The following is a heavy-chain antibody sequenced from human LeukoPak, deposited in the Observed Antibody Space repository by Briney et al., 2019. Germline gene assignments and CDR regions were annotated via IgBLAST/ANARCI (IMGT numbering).Heavy chain of an antibody. CDR1: GFIVSGTY. J-gene: IGHJ4*02. CDR2: ISYDGSNK. D-gene: IGHD3-22*01. V-gene: IGHV3-30*18. CDR3: AKDFKLFDYYDSSGLDY. Sequence: AGGSLRLSCAASGFIVSGTYMTWVRQAPGKGLEWVAVISYDGSNKYYADSVKGRFTISRDNSKNTLYLQMNSLRAEDTAVYYCAKDFKLFDYYDSSGLDYWGQGTLVTVSS.